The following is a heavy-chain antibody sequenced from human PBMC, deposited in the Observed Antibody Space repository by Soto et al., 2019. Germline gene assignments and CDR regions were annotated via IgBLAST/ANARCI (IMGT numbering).Heavy chain of an antibody. Sequence: LRLSCTTSGLIFGNYALSWFRQAPEKGLEWVGFIRRRAYGGTTDSAASVKGRFTISRDDSQRIAFLEMNSLRIEDTALYYCARAVNYYGSGSYYHDYWGQGTLVIVSS. CDR3: ARAVNYYGSGSYYHDY. V-gene: IGHV3-49*03. J-gene: IGHJ4*02. D-gene: IGHD3-10*01. CDR1: GLIFGNYA. CDR2: IRRRAYGGTT.